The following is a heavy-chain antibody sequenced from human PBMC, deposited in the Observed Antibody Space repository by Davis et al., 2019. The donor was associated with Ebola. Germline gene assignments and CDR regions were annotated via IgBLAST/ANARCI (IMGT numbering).Heavy chain of an antibody. V-gene: IGHV5-51*01. CDR3: ARQGGSGWYSPFDY. Sequence: GESLKISCRCSGYDFTNNWIGWVRQMPGKGLEWMGIIYPGDSDSRYSPSFQGHVTFSADKSISTAYLQWNSLEASDTAMYYCARQGGSGWYSPFDYWGQGTLVTVSS. CDR1: GYDFTNNW. J-gene: IGHJ4*02. CDR2: IYPGDSDS. D-gene: IGHD6-19*01.